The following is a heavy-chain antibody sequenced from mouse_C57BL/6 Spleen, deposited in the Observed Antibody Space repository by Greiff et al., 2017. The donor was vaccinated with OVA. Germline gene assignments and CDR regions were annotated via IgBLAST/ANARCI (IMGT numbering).Heavy chain of an antibody. J-gene: IGHJ2*01. CDR1: GYAFSSYW. CDR2: IYPGDGDT. Sequence: QVQLQQSGAELVKPGASVKISCKASGYAFSSYWMNWVKQRPGKGLEWIGQIYPGDGDTNYNGKFKGKATLTADKSSSTAYMQLSSLPSEDSAVYFCARGTTVVAHYFDYWGQGTTRTVSS. V-gene: IGHV1-80*01. CDR3: ARGTTVVAHYFDY. D-gene: IGHD1-1*01.